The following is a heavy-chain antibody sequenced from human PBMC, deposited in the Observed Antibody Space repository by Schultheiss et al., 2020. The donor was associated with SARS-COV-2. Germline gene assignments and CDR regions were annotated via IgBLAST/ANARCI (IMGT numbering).Heavy chain of an antibody. CDR3: ARGLRSGYRTVDY. CDR2: INHSGST. Sequence: SETLSLTCAVYGGSFSGYYWSWIRQPPGKGLEWIGEINHSGSTNYNPSLKSRVTISVDTSKNQFSLKLSSVTAADTAVYYCARGLRSGYRTVDYWGQGTLVTVSS. J-gene: IGHJ4*02. CDR1: GGSFSGYY. V-gene: IGHV4-34*01. D-gene: IGHD3-3*01.